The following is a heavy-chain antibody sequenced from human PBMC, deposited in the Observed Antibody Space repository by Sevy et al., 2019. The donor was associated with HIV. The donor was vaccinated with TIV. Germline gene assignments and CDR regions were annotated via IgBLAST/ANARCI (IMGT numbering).Heavy chain of an antibody. CDR2: ISGSGGYT. D-gene: IGHD2-15*01. Sequence: GGSLRLSCAASEFTFSSYAMSWVRQAPGKGLEWVSSISGSGGYTYYGDSVGGGLTISRDNSKNTLYGQMNSLGPEDTAVYYCAKGFCSGGSCPRDYYYYGMDVWGQGTTVTVSS. CDR1: EFTFSSYA. V-gene: IGHV3-23*01. CDR3: AKGFCSGGSCPRDYYYYGMDV. J-gene: IGHJ6*02.